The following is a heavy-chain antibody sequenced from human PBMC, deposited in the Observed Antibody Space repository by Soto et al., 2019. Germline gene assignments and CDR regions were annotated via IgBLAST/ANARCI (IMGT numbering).Heavy chain of an antibody. D-gene: IGHD3-16*01. V-gene: IGHV3-9*01. CDR1: GFTFDDYA. CDR2: LSWDSGRI. J-gene: IGHJ6*02. Sequence: EMQLVESGGGLVQPGRSLRLSCAASGFTFDDYAMYCVRQGPGKGLEWVSGLSWDSGRIGYADSGKGRFTISRDNAKTSMYRQMNSLRTEDTALYYCAKARLWGGDGYNSYYYTAMDGWGQGTTVSVSS. CDR3: AKARLWGGDGYNSYYYTAMDG.